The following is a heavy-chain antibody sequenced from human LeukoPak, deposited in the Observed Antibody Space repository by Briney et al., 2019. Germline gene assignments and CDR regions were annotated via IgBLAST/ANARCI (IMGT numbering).Heavy chain of an antibody. J-gene: IGHJ3*02. V-gene: IGHV1-69*05. Sequence: SVKVSCKASGGTFSSYAISWVRQAPGQGLEWMGGIIPSFGTANYAQKFQGRVTITTDESTSTAYMELSSLRSEDTAVYYCAREVIGEMATIKTAFDIWGQGTMVTVSS. CDR1: GGTFSSYA. D-gene: IGHD5-24*01. CDR3: AREVIGEMATIKTAFDI. CDR2: IIPSFGTA.